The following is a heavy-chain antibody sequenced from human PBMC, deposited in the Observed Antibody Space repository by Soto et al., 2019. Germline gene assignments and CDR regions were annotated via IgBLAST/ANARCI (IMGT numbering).Heavy chain of an antibody. D-gene: IGHD3-10*01. CDR1: GFTFGDYA. CDR3: TREPYGSGSFPIDY. J-gene: IGHJ4*02. V-gene: IGHV3-49*04. CDR2: IRSKAYGGTT. Sequence: PGGSLSLSCTASGFTFGDYAMSWVRQAPGKGLEWVGFIRSKAYGGTTEYAASVKGRFTISRDDSKSIAYLQMNSLKTEDTAVYYCTREPYGSGSFPIDYWGQGTLVTVSS.